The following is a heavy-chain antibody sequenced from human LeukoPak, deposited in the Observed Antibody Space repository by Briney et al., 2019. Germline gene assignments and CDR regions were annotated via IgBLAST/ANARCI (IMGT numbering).Heavy chain of an antibody. V-gene: IGHV4-59*01. J-gene: IGHJ3*01. CDR2: IFYTGST. CDR1: GGSITSYY. Sequence: SETLSPTCTVSGGSITSYYWSWFRQPPGKGLEFIGYIFYTGSTNYNPSLKSRVTISVDTSKNQFSLKLSSVTAADTAVYYCAKWTEGGAFDSWGQGTMLIVSS. D-gene: IGHD1-26*01. CDR3: AKWTEGGAFDS.